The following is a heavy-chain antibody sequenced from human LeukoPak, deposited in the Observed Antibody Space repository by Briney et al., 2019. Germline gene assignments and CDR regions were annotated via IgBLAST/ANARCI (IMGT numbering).Heavy chain of an antibody. V-gene: IGHV3-21*01. CDR2: IRSGSTYI. J-gene: IGHJ4*02. D-gene: IGHD3-16*01. CDR1: GFTFSTYS. CDR3: ARGGEMKGEPSFDY. Sequence: GGSLRLSCAASGFTFSTYSMHWVRQAPGKGLEWVSSIRSGSTYINYADSVKGRFTISRDDAKSSLYLQMNSLRAEDTAVYYCARGGEMKGEPSFDYWGQGTLVSVSS.